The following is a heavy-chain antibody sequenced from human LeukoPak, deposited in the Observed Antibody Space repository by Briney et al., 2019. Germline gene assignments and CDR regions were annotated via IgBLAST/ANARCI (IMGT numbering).Heavy chain of an antibody. CDR3: ARDQKKRDIVVAAAATVFDH. CDR2: ISVYNDNT. Sequence: GSSVKVSCKASGGTFSSYAISWVRQAPGQGLEWMGWISVYNDNTKFARKFQGRVTMTTETSTRTAYMELRSLRSDDTAVYYCARDQKKRDIVVAAAATVFDHWGQGTLVTVSS. D-gene: IGHD2-15*01. V-gene: IGHV1-18*01. CDR1: GGTFSSYA. J-gene: IGHJ4*02.